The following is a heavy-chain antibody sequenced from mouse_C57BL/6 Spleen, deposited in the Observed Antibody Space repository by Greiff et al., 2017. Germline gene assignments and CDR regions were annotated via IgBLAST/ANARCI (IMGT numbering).Heavy chain of an antibody. V-gene: IGHV1-72*01. CDR3: ASPDSSGYVGYFDY. CDR2: MSPNSGGT. D-gene: IGHD3-2*02. J-gene: IGHJ2*01. CDR1: GYTFTSYW. Sequence: QVQLQQPGAELVKPGASVKLSCKASGYTFTSYWMHWVKQRPGRGLEWIGRMSPNSGGTKYNEKFKSKATLTVDKPSSTAYMQLSSLTSEDSAVYYCASPDSSGYVGYFDYWGQGTTLTVSS.